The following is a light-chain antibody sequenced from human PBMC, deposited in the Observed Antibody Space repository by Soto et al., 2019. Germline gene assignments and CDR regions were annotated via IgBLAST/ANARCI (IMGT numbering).Light chain of an antibody. Sequence: SALTQPASVSGSPGQSITISCTGTSSGVGTYNYVSWYQHHPGKAPKLIIYEVSNRPSGVSNRFSGSKSGSTASLTISGLQAEDEADYHYTSYTRDTALVFGTGTKLTVL. CDR1: SSGVGTYNY. J-gene: IGLJ1*01. V-gene: IGLV2-14*01. CDR2: EVS. CDR3: TSYTRDTALV.